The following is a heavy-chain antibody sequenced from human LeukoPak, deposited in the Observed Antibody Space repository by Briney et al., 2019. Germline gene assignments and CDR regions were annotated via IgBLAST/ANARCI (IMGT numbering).Heavy chain of an antibody. Sequence: SVKVSCKASGFTFTNYAISWVRQAPGQGLEWMGRIIPILGIANYAQKFQGRVTITADKSTSTAYMELSSLRSEDTAVYYCATSYYYDSSGYSPDYYYYGMDVWGQGTTVTVSS. D-gene: IGHD3-22*01. CDR3: ATSYYYDSSGYSPDYYYYGMDV. CDR2: IIPILGIA. J-gene: IGHJ6*02. V-gene: IGHV1-69*04. CDR1: GFTFTNYA.